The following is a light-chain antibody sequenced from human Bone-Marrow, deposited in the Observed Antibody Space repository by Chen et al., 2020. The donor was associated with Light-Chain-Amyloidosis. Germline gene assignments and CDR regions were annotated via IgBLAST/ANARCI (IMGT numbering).Light chain of an antibody. V-gene: IGLV3-21*02. CDR3: QVWDRSSDRPV. Sequence: SFVLTPPSSVSVAPGHTATLACGGDNSASTSVHWYQQTPGQAPLLVVYDDSDRPSGIPERLSGSNSGNTATLTSSRVEAGDEADYYCQVWDRSSDRPVFGGGTKLTVL. CDR2: DDS. J-gene: IGLJ3*02. CDR1: NSASTS.